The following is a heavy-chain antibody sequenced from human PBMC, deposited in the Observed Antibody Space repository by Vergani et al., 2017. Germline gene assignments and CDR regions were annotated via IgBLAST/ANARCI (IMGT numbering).Heavy chain of an antibody. Sequence: QVQLQESGPGLVKPSQTLSLTCTVSGGSISSGGYYWSWIRQHPGKGLEWIGYIYYSGSTYYNPSLKSLVTIYVDTSKNQFSLKLSSVTAADTAVYYCARTTVNTYGMDVWGQGTTVTVSS. CDR3: ARTTVNTYGMDV. CDR2: IYYSGST. J-gene: IGHJ6*02. D-gene: IGHD4-17*01. V-gene: IGHV4-31*01. CDR1: GGSISSGGYY.